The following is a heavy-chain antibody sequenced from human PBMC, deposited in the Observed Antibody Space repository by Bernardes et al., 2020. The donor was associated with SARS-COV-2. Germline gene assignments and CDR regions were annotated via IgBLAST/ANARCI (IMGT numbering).Heavy chain of an antibody. J-gene: IGHJ4*02. CDR3: VTGRITMISFDY. Sequence: GGSLRLSCLASGFSFKDYWMTWVRQAPGAGLEWVANMDAGGREKRYLDSVKGRFTISRDNSRNSLYLQMDRLRVDDTAVYYCVTGRITMISFDYWGQGSLVTVSS. CDR1: GFSFKDYW. V-gene: IGHV3-7*03. CDR2: MDAGGREK. D-gene: IGHD3-22*01.